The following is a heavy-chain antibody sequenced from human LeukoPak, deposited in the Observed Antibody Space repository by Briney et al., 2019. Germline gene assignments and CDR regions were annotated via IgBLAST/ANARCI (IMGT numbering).Heavy chain of an antibody. J-gene: IGHJ4*02. Sequence: SETLSLTCTVSGGSISSYYWSWIRQPPGKGLEWIGYIYTSGSTNYNPSLKSRVTISVDTSKNQFSLKLSSVTAADTAVYYCAGQGSRRGFLYFDYWGQGTLVTVSS. V-gene: IGHV4-4*09. CDR2: IYTSGST. D-gene: IGHD3-3*01. CDR1: GGSISSYY. CDR3: AGQGSRRGFLYFDY.